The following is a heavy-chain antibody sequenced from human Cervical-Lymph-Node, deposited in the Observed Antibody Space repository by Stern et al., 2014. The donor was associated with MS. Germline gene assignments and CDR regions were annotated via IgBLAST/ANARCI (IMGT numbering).Heavy chain of an antibody. CDR2: ISYDGDNK. CDR3: ARERFSSSSRLFDY. V-gene: IGHV3-30-3*01. D-gene: IGHD6-6*01. CDR1: GFTFDSYA. J-gene: IGHJ4*02. Sequence: MQLVESGGGVVQPGRSLRLSCAASGFTFDSYAMHWVRQTPGKGLEWVAVISYDGDNKYYADSVKGRFTISRDNSKNTLYLLMNSLSPEDTAVYYCARERFSSSSRLFDYWGQGALVTVTS.